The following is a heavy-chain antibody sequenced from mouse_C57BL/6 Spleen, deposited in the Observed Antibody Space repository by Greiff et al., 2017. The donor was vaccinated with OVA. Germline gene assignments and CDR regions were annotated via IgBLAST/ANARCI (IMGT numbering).Heavy chain of an antibody. V-gene: IGHV1-55*01. Sequence: VKLQQPGAELVKPGASVKMSCKASGYTFTSYWITWVKQRPGQGLEWIGDIYPGSGSTNYNEKFKSKATLTVDTSSSTAYMQLSSLTSEDSAVYYCARGGLRRPYYAMDYWGQGTSVTVSS. J-gene: IGHJ4*01. CDR2: IYPGSGST. CDR1: GYTFTSYW. CDR3: ARGGLRRPYYAMDY. D-gene: IGHD2-4*01.